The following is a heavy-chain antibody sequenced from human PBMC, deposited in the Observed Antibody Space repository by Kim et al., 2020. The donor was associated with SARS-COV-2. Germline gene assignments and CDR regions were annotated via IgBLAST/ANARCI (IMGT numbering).Heavy chain of an antibody. D-gene: IGHD3-3*01. CDR1: GYTFTSSA. CDR3: ARDQSITIFGVVIMPLYYFAY. CDR2: VNAGNGNT. J-gene: IGHJ4*02. V-gene: IGHV1-3*01. Sequence: ASVKVSCKASGYTFTSSAMHWVRQAPGQRLEWMGLVNAGNGNTKYSQKFQDRVTITRDTSASTAYMELSSLRSEDTAVYYCARDQSITIFGVVIMPLYYFAYWGQGTLVTVSS.